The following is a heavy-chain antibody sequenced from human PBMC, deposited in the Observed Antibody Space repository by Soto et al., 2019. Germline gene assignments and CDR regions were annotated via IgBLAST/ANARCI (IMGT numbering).Heavy chain of an antibody. CDR2: RWNDGHTK. CDR1: GLIFRGYG. D-gene: IGHD3-9*01. Sequence: PGGSLRLACAAYGLIFRGYGLHWVRQATDKERERVSVRWNDGHTKYYGEDVEGRFTICRENSKNTLHLQMSGLRAEDTAVEYGARARTGFLESFDYWGQGSLVTVSS. J-gene: IGHJ4*02. V-gene: IGHV3-33*01. CDR3: ARARTGFLESFDY.